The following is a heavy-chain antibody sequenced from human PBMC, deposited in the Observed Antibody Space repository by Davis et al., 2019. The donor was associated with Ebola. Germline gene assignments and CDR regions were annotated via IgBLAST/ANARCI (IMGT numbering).Heavy chain of an antibody. Sequence: ASVTVSCKPSGYSFVTHGISWVRQAPGQGLEWMGWIRPYNGHTNYAQTFQDRFSMTRDTSTDTVYMELRSLRSDDTAVYYCARDLRISCFTCAFDVWGQGTMVTVSS. D-gene: IGHD2-2*02. CDR2: IRPYNGHT. J-gene: IGHJ3*01. CDR3: ARDLRISCFTCAFDV. CDR1: GYSFVTHG. V-gene: IGHV1-18*04.